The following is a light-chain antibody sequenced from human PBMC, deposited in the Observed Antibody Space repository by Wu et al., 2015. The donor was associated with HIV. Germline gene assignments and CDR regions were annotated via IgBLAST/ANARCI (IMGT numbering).Light chain of an antibody. Sequence: EIVLTQSPATLSLSPGDRATLSCRASQSVRNYLAWFQQKPGQAPRLLIYDASNRATGIPARFSGSGSGTDFTLTISSLEPEDFALYYCQQRSNWPWTFGQGTKVEIK. CDR3: QQRSNWPWT. CDR2: DAS. J-gene: IGKJ1*01. V-gene: IGKV3-11*01. CDR1: QSVRNY.